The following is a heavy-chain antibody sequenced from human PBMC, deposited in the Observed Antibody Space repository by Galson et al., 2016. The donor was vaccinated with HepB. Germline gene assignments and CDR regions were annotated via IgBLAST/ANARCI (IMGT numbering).Heavy chain of an antibody. D-gene: IGHD3-10*01. J-gene: IGHJ5*02. Sequence: ETLSLTCTVSGGSITSYNYYWGWIRQPPGKGLEWIGSIYYSGSTYYSPSLKRRLTMSVDTSRSDFSLKLSSVTAADTAVYYCARHYYDSGRHYFDPWGQGTLVTVSS. CDR2: IYYSGST. CDR3: ARHYYDSGRHYFDP. V-gene: IGHV4-39*02. CDR1: GGSITSYNYY.